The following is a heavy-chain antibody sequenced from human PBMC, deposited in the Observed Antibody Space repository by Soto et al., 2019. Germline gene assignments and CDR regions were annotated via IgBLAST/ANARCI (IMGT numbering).Heavy chain of an antibody. D-gene: IGHD2-2*01. Sequence: GASVKVSCKASGYTFTNYGISWVRQAPGQGLEWMGWISAYNGNTNYAQKLQGRVTMTTDTSTSTAYMELRSLRSDDTAVYYCARDSYCVSSSCYSAYFRHWGQGTLVTVSS. CDR2: ISAYNGNT. CDR3: ARDSYCVSSSCYSAYFRH. CDR1: GYTFTNYG. J-gene: IGHJ1*01. V-gene: IGHV1-18*01.